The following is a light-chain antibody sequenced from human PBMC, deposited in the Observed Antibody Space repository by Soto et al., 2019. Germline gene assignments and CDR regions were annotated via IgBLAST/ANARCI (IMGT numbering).Light chain of an antibody. Sequence: DIQMTQSPSTLSASVGDRVTITCRASQSISSWLAWYQQKPGKAPNLLIYDASSLESGVPSRFSGSGSGTKFTLTISSLKPDDVATYYCQQYDTYHTFGQGTKVDIK. CDR2: DAS. CDR3: QQYDTYHT. J-gene: IGKJ2*01. V-gene: IGKV1-5*01. CDR1: QSISSW.